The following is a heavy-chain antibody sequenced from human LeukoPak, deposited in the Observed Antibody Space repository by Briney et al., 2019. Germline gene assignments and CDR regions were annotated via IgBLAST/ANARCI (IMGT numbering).Heavy chain of an antibody. D-gene: IGHD3-10*01. V-gene: IGHV3-30*02. CDR2: IRYDGSNK. J-gene: IGHJ4*02. CDR3: AEDGTTSLLWFDY. CDR1: GFTFSSYG. Sequence: PGGSLRLSCAASGFTFSSYGMHWVRQAPGKGLEWVAFIRYDGSNKYYADSVKGRFTISRDNSKNTLYLQMNSLRAEDTAVYYCAEDGTTSLLWFDYWGQGTLVTVSS.